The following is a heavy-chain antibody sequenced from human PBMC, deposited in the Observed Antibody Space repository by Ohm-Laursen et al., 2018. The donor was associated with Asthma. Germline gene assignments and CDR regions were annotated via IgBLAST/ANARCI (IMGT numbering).Heavy chain of an antibody. CDR1: GFTFRSYA. Sequence: SLRLSCAASGFTFRSYAMHWVRQAPGKGLEWVAVGGSYYDGGLKYYADSVNGRFTVSRDDSKNTLYLQMSSLRPDDTAVCYCARDVMEWYLPAFDFWGQGTLVTVSS. CDR3: ARDVMEWYLPAFDF. CDR2: GGSYYDGGLK. J-gene: IGHJ4*02. V-gene: IGHV3-30-3*01. D-gene: IGHD3-3*01.